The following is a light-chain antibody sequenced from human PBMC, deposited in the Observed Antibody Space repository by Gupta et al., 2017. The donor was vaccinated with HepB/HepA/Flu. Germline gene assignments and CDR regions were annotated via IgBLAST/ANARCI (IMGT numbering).Light chain of an antibody. CDR1: LGVSNN. CDR2: GAS. J-gene: IGKJ4*02. Sequence: EVVMTQSPAALSVSEGETATLSCRANLGVSNNLAWYQQKPGQAPRLLIYGASTRAIEIPGRFSGSGSGTDFTLTISSLQSEDFAVYYCQQNNSCPLTFGRGTKVEIK. V-gene: IGKV3-15*01. CDR3: QQNNSCPLT.